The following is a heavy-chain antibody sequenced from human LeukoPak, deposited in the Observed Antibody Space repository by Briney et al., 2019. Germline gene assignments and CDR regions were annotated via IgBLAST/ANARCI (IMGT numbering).Heavy chain of an antibody. CDR2: INHSGST. Sequence: SETLSLTCAVYGGSFSGYYWSWIRQPPGKGLEWIGEINHSGSTNYNPSLKSRVTISVDTSKNQFSLKLSSVTAADTAVYYCAREAAMRVRGVIDYWGQGTLVTVSS. J-gene: IGHJ4*02. V-gene: IGHV4-34*01. CDR3: AREAAMRVRGVIDY. CDR1: GGSFSGYY. D-gene: IGHD3-10*01.